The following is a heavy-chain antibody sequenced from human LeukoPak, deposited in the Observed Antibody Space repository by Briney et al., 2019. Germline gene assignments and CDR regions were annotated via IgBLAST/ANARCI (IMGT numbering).Heavy chain of an antibody. CDR3: ARLSRPRNTFDI. CDR2: IYYSGNT. J-gene: IGHJ3*02. D-gene: IGHD2/OR15-2a*01. V-gene: IGHV4-39*01. CDR1: GGSISSTNYY. Sequence: SETLSLTCTVSGGSISSTNYYGGGIRQPPGKGLERIGSIYYSGNTYYTPSLKSRVPIPVDTSKHQFSLKLHSVTAADTAVFHCARLSRPRNTFDIWGQGTMVTVSS.